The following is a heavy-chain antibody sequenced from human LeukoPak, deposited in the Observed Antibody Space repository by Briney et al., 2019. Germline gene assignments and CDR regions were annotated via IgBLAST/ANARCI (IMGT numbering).Heavy chain of an antibody. CDR2: MNPNSGNT. CDR3: AGAPMITMVRGARRGWFDP. Sequence: ASVKVSCKASGHTFTSYDINWVRQATGQGLEWMGWMNPNSGNTGYAQKFQGRVTMTRNTSISTAYMELSSLRSGDTAMYYCAGAPMITMVRGARRGWFDPWGQGTLVTVSS. V-gene: IGHV1-8*01. J-gene: IGHJ5*02. CDR1: GHTFTSYD. D-gene: IGHD3-10*01.